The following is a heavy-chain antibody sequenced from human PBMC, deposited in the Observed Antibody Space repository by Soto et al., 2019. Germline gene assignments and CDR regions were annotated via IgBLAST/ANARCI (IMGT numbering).Heavy chain of an antibody. Sequence: QVQLVQSGAEVKKPGASVKVSCKASGYTFTSYGISWVRQAPGQGLEWMGWTSAYNGNTNYAQKLQGRVTMTTDTSTSTAYMELRSLRSDDTAVYYCARVNTYTDSSSWYPYYYYYGMDVWGQGTTVTVSS. CDR1: GYTFTSYG. D-gene: IGHD6-13*01. J-gene: IGHJ6*02. V-gene: IGHV1-18*01. CDR2: TSAYNGNT. CDR3: ARVNTYTDSSSWYPYYYYYGMDV.